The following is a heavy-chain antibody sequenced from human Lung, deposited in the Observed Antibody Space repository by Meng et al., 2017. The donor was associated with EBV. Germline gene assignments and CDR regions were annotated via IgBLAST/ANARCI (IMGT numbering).Heavy chain of an antibody. V-gene: IGHV4-34*01. CDR3: ARGGTSSAPFDY. CDR2: INYSGIT. J-gene: IGHJ4*02. D-gene: IGHD2-2*01. CDR1: GRSFSSSY. Sequence: GLLQQGGAGFLKPSETLSLTCGVSGRSFSSSYWSWIRQPPGKGLEWIGQINYSGITNYNPSLKSRVTISVDTSKNQFSLSLNSVTAADTAVYYCARGGTSSAPFDYWGQETLVTVSS.